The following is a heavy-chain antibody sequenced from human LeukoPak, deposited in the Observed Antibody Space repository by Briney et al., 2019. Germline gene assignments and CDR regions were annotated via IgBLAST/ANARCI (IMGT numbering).Heavy chain of an antibody. CDR2: ISYDGSNK. CDR1: GFTFSSYA. V-gene: IGHV3-30*04. Sequence: GGSLRLSCAASGFTFSSYAMHWVRQAPGKGLEWVAVISYDGSNKYYADSVKGRFTTSRDNSKNTLYLQMNSLRAEDTAVYYCARGGDYDILTGSPMDVWGQGTTVTVSS. J-gene: IGHJ6*02. CDR3: ARGGDYDILTGSPMDV. D-gene: IGHD3-9*01.